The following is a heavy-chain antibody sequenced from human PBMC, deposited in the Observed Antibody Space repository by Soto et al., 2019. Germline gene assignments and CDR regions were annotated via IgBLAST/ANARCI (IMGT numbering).Heavy chain of an antibody. CDR1: GGSVSSGSYY. CDR3: ARDYVSSYYDSSGYNYYYYGMEV. J-gene: IGHJ6*02. CDR2: IYYSGST. Sequence: KPSETLSLTCTVSGGSVSSGSYYWSWIRQPPGKGLEWIGYIYYSGSTNYNPSLKSRVTISVDTSKNQFSLKLSSVTAADTAVYYCARDYVSSYYDSSGYNYYYYGMEVWGQGTTVTVSS. D-gene: IGHD3-22*01. V-gene: IGHV4-61*01.